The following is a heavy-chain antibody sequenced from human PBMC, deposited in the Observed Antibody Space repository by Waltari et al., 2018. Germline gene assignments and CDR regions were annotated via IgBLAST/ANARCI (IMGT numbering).Heavy chain of an antibody. J-gene: IGHJ4*02. CDR1: GFTFSSYA. V-gene: IGHV3-30-3*01. CDR3: ARGGPGDSSGYYFDY. CDR2: ISYDGSNK. D-gene: IGHD3-22*01. Sequence: QVQLVESGGGVVQPGRSLRLSCAASGFTFSSYAMHWVRQAQGKGLEWVAVISYDGSNKYYADSVKGRFTISRDNSKNTLYLQMNSLRAEDTAVYYCARGGPGDSSGYYFDYWGQGTLVTVSS.